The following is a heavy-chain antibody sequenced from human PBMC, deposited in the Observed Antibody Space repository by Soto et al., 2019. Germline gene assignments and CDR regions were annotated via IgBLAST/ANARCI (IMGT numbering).Heavy chain of an antibody. CDR3: TKDGYSSDWDPIDY. J-gene: IGHJ4*02. Sequence: SGFTFSSYTMSWVRQAPGKGLEWVSAISGSGGSAYYADSAKGRFTISRDNSKNTLYLQMNSLGAEDTAVYYCTKDGYSSDWDPIDYWGQGTLVTVSS. CDR1: GFTFSSYT. V-gene: IGHV3-23*01. CDR2: ISGSGGSA. D-gene: IGHD5-12*01.